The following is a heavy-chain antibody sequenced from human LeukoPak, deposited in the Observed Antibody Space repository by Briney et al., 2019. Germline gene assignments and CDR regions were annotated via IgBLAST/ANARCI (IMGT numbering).Heavy chain of an antibody. D-gene: IGHD4-11*01. CDR3: AKEIWPTVTIPGRTYLDY. CDR2: IHYDGSRK. J-gene: IGHJ4*02. Sequence: GGSLRLSCAASRFTFSNYGMHWVRQAPGKGLEWVAFIHYDGSRKYYADSVNGRFTISRNTSKTTQYLQMNRMRAENTSDYYSAKEIWPTVTIPGRTYLDYWGQGTLVTVSS. CDR1: RFTFSNYG. V-gene: IGHV3-30*02.